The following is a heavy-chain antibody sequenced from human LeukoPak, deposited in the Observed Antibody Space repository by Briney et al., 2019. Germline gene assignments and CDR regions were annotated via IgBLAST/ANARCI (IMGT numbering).Heavy chain of an antibody. CDR3: TRNKAPGGKRWFDP. D-gene: IGHD3-10*01. CDR2: VHYSGDT. CDR1: GGSITSYY. J-gene: IGHJ5*02. V-gene: IGHV4-59*01. Sequence: SETLSLTCTVSGGSITSYYWTWMRQSPGKGLEWIGYVHYSGDTKYSPSPKSRVTMSMDTSTNQFSLRLSSVTAADTAIYCCTRNKAPGGKRWFDPWGQGTLVTVSS.